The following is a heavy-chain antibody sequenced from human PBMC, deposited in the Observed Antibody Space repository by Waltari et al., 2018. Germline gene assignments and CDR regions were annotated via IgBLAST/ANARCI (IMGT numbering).Heavy chain of an antibody. V-gene: IGHV4-31*03. Sequence: QVQLQESGPGLVKPSQTLSLTCTVSGGSISSGGYYWSWIRQHPGKGLEWIGYIYYSGSTYYNPSLKSRVTISVDTSKNQFSLKLSSVTAADTAVYYCARYHDYGDYVGNNNWFDPWGQGTLVTVSS. CDR1: GGSISSGGYY. CDR3: ARYHDYGDYVGNNNWFDP. CDR2: IYYSGST. D-gene: IGHD4-17*01. J-gene: IGHJ5*02.